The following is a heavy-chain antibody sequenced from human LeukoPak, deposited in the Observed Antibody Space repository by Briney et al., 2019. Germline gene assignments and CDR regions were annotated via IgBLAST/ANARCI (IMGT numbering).Heavy chain of an antibody. CDR1: GFTFSSYS. D-gene: IGHD2-2*01. Sequence: GGSLRLSCAASGFTFSSYSMNWVRQAPGKGLEWVSSISSSSSYIYYADSVKGRFTISRDNAKNSLYLQMNSLRAEDTAVYYCARGGIAVVPAAPNNWFDPWGQGTLVTVSS. J-gene: IGHJ5*02. CDR2: ISSSSSYI. V-gene: IGHV3-21*01. CDR3: ARGGIAVVPAAPNNWFDP.